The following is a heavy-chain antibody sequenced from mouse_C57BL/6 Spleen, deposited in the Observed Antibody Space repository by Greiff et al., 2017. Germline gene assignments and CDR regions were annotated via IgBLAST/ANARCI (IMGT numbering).Heavy chain of an antibody. CDR2: IDPENGDT. CDR3: TRTYYYGSSYVVNFDY. CDR1: GFNIKDDY. J-gene: IGHJ2*01. D-gene: IGHD1-1*01. V-gene: IGHV14-4*01. Sequence: EVQLQQSGAELVRPGASVKLSCTASGFNIKDDYMHWVKQRPEQGLEWIGWIDPENGDTEYASKFQGKATITADTSSNTAYLQLSSLTSEDTAVYYCTRTYYYGSSYVVNFDYWGQGTTLTVSS.